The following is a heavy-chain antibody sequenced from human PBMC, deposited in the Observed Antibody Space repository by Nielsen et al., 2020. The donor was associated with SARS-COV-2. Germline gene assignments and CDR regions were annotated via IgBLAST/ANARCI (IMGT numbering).Heavy chain of an antibody. J-gene: IGHJ3*02. CDR3: ATATYYYDSSGYYSAFDI. Sequence: GESLKISCKGSGYSFTSYWIGWVCQMPGKGLEWMGIIYPGDSDTRYSPSFQGQVTISADKSISTAYLQWSSLKASDTAMYYCATATYYYDSSGYYSAFDIWGQGTMVTVSS. CDR2: IYPGDSDT. D-gene: IGHD3-22*01. V-gene: IGHV5-51*01. CDR1: GYSFTSYW.